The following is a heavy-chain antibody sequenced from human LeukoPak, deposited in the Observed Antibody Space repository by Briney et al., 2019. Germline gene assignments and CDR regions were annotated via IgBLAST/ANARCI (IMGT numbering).Heavy chain of an antibody. CDR3: ATWTSYSYYYYGMDV. J-gene: IGHJ6*02. CDR2: FDPEDGET. V-gene: IGHV1-24*01. Sequence: GASVKVSCKVSGYTLTELSMHWVRQAPGKGLEWMGGFDPEDGETIYAQKFQGRVTMTEDTSADTAYMELSSLRSEDTAVYYCATWTSYSYYYYGMDVWGQGTTVTVSS. CDR1: GYTLTELS. D-gene: IGHD2-15*01.